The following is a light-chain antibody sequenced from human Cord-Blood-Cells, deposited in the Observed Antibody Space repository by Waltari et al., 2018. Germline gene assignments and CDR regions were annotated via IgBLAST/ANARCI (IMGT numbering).Light chain of an antibody. CDR2: WAS. CDR3: QQYYSTPPEKIT. J-gene: IGKJ3*01. Sequence: DIVMTQSPDSLAVSLGERATINCKSSQRVLYSSNNKNYLAWYQQKPGQPPKLLIYWASTRESGVPDRFSGSGSGTDFTLTISSLQAEDVAVYYCQQYYSTPPEKITFGPGTKVDIK. CDR1: QRVLYSSNNKNY. V-gene: IGKV4-1*01.